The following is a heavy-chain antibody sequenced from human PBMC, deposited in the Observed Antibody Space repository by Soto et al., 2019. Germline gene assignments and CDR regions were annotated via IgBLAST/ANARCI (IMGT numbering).Heavy chain of an antibody. Sequence: EVQLVESGGGLIQPGGSLRLSCEASGFTFSSNDMNWVRQAPGKGLEWVSLIWTSGSTAYADSVKGRFTISRDNSKSALYLHMSSRRAEYTAVYYCATRPLLRGAPWGQGTMVTVSS. V-gene: IGHV3-53*01. CDR3: ATRPLLRGAP. CDR2: IWTSGST. J-gene: IGHJ3*01. D-gene: IGHD3-16*01. CDR1: GFTFSSND.